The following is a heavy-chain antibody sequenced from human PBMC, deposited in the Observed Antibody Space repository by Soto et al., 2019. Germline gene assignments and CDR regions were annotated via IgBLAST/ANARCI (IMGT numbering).Heavy chain of an antibody. Sequence: PSETLSLTCSVSGGSISSYYWSWIRQPPGKGLEWIGYIYYSGSTKYNPSLKSRVTISVDTSKNQFSLKLSSVTTADTAVYYCARAIYSYGDVYYFDYWGQGTLVTVSS. CDR2: IYYSGST. CDR3: ARAIYSYGDVYYFDY. CDR1: GGSISSYY. J-gene: IGHJ4*02. D-gene: IGHD5-18*01. V-gene: IGHV4-59*13.